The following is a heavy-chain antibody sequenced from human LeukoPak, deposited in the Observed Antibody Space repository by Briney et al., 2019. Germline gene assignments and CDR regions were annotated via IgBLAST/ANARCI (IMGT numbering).Heavy chain of an antibody. J-gene: IGHJ4*02. CDR1: GYSISSGYY. CDR3: ARVEGIAVVGYFDY. V-gene: IGHV4-38-2*02. D-gene: IGHD6-19*01. CDR2: IYHSGST. Sequence: SETLSLTCTVSGYSISSGYYWGWIRQPPGKGLEWIGSIYHSGSTYYNPSLKSRVTISVDTSKNQFSLKLSSVTAADTAVYYCARVEGIAVVGYFDYWGQGTLVTVSS.